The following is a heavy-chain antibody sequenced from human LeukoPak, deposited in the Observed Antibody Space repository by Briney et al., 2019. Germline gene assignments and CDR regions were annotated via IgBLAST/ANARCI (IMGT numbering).Heavy chain of an antibody. J-gene: IGHJ3*02. CDR1: GGSFSGYY. CDR3: ARDLAVAGTGAFDI. V-gene: IGHV4-34*01. Sequence: PSETLSLTCAVYGGSFSGYYWSWIRQPPGKGLEWIGEINHSGSTNYNPSLKSRVTISVDTSKNQFSLKLSSVTAADTAVYYCARDLAVAGTGAFDIWGQGTMVTVSS. D-gene: IGHD6-19*01. CDR2: INHSGST.